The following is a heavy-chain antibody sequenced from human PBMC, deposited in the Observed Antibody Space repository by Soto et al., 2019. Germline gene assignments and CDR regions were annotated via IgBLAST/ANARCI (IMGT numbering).Heavy chain of an antibody. Sequence: GWSLRLSCSFSVFTFISYAMGWVRQAPGKGLEWVSVISSRGGSVFYADSVKGRFTVSRDNSLNILFLHMNKLRVEDTAVYYCAKMGISTTSSFDNWGQGILVTVSS. CDR2: ISSRGGSV. D-gene: IGHD1-26*01. CDR1: VFTFISYA. V-gene: IGHV3-23*01. CDR3: AKMGISTTSSFDN. J-gene: IGHJ4*02.